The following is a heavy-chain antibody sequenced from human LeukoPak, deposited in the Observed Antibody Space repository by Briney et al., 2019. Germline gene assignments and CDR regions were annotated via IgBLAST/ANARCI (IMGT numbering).Heavy chain of an antibody. Sequence: GGSLRLSCAASGFTFSSYAMSWVRPAPGKGLEWVSAISGSGGRTYSEASVKGRFTFSRNNSKKTLYLKMNSLRAEARAVNYLAKAFSRREAALGNWGQGTLLTVSS. J-gene: IGHJ4*02. CDR2: ISGSGGRT. CDR1: GFTFSSYA. CDR3: AKAFSRREAALGN. D-gene: IGHD5-24*01. V-gene: IGHV3-23*01.